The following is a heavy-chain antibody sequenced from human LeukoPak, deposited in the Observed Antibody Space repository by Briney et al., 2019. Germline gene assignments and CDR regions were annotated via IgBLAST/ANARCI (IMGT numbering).Heavy chain of an antibody. Sequence: SVTVSCKSSGGTFSSYANSWVRQAPGQGLEWMGGIIPIFGTANYAQKFQGRVTITADRSTSTAYMELSSLRSEDTAVYYCAIRKGEYYFDYWGQGTLVTVSS. J-gene: IGHJ4*02. CDR2: IIPIFGTA. CDR1: GGTFSSYA. D-gene: IGHD3-16*01. V-gene: IGHV1-69*06. CDR3: AIRKGEYYFDY.